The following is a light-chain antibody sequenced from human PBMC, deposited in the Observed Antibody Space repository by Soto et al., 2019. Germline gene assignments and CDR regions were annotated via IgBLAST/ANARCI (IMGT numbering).Light chain of an antibody. CDR3: ATWDDSLSGVV. CDR2: HIN. CDR1: SSNIGTNY. Sequence: QLVLTQPPSASGTPGQRVSISCSGSSSNIGTNYVYWYQKLPGAAPKLLIYHINERPSGVPDRFSGSKSGTSASLAISGLRSEDEADYYCATWDDSLSGVVFGGGTKLTVL. J-gene: IGLJ2*01. V-gene: IGLV1-47*02.